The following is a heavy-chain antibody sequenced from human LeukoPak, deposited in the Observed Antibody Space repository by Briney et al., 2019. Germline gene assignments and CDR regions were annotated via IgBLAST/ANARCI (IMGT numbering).Heavy chain of an antibody. CDR2: ISWNSATI. CDR3: AKGDSS. D-gene: IGHD3-22*01. V-gene: IGHV3-9*01. CDR1: GFNFDAYA. J-gene: IGHJ3*01. Sequence: GGSLRLSCAGSGFNFDAYAMHWVRQSPGKGLEWVSSISWNSATIGYADSVKGRFTISRDNSKNTLYLQMNSLRTEDTAVYYCAKGDSSWGQGTMVTVSS.